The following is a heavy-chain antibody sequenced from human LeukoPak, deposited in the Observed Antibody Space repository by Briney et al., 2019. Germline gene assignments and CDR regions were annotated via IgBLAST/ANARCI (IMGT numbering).Heavy chain of an antibody. J-gene: IGHJ4*02. V-gene: IGHV1-18*01. D-gene: IGHD5-24*01. CDR2: MKPNSGNT. CDR3: ARTSRWLQLKSADY. Sequence: ASVKVSCKASGYTFSSYDINWVRQAPGQGLEWMGWMKPNSGNTDSAQKLQGRVTMTTDTSTSTAYMELRSLRSDDTAVYYCARTSRWLQLKSADYWGQGTLVTVSS. CDR1: GYTFSSYD.